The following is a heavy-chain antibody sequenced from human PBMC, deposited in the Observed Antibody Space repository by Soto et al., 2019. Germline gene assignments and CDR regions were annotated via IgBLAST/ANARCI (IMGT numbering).Heavy chain of an antibody. CDR3: AYLPCSGGSCYWFSFSGMDV. CDR2: IYWDDDK. J-gene: IGHJ6*02. D-gene: IGHD2-15*01. Sequence: QITLKESGPTLVKPTQTLTLTCTFSGFSLSTSGVGVAWIRQPPGKALEWLALIYWDDDKRYRPSLESRLTITKDTSKHQVVLTMTNMVSLDTATYYCAYLPCSGGSCYWFSFSGMDVWGPGPTVTVSS. V-gene: IGHV2-5*02. CDR1: GFSLSTSGVG.